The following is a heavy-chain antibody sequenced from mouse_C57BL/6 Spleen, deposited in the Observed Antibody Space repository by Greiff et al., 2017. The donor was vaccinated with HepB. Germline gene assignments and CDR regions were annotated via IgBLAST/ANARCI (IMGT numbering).Heavy chain of an antibody. D-gene: IGHD2-3*01. V-gene: IGHV6-3*01. CDR3: TGIDGSY. J-gene: IGHJ2*01. CDR1: GFTFSNYW. Sequence: EVQVVESGGGLVQPGGSMKLSCVASGFTFSNYWMNWVRQSPEKGLEWVAQIRLKSDNYATHYAESVKGRFTISRDDSKSSVYLQMNNLRAEDTGIYYCTGIDGSYWGQGTTLTVSS. CDR2: IRLKSDNYAT.